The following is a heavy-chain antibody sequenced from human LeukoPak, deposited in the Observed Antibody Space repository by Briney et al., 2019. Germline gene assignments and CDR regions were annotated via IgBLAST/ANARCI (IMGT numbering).Heavy chain of an antibody. CDR2: IKEDGSEK. V-gene: IGHV3-7*01. CDR3: ARDLVFEGIAVAGSD. CDR1: GFTFSNCW. Sequence: GGSLRLSCAASGFTFSNCWMSWVRQAPGKGLEWVANIKEDGSEKYYVDSVKGRFTISRDNAKNSLYLQMNSVRAEDTAVYYCARDLVFEGIAVAGSDWGQGTLVTVSS. D-gene: IGHD6-13*01. J-gene: IGHJ4*02.